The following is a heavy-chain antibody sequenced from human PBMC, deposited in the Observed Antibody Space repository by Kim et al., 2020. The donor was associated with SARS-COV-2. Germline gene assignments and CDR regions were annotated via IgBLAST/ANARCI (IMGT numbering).Heavy chain of an antibody. CDR2: ISYDGSNK. V-gene: IGHV3-30*18. Sequence: GGSLRLSCAASGFTFSSYGMHWVHQAPGKGLEWVAVISYDGSNKYYADSVKGRFTISRDNSKNTLYLQMNSLRAEDTAVYYCAKDTGDCSSTSCRHNIGYYYYGMDVWGQGTTVTVAS. CDR3: AKDTGDCSSTSCRHNIGYYYYGMDV. CDR1: GFTFSSYG. D-gene: IGHD2-2*01. J-gene: IGHJ6*02.